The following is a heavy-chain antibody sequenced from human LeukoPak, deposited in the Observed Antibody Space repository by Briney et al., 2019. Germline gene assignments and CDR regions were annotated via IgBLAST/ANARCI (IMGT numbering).Heavy chain of an antibody. J-gene: IGHJ4*02. V-gene: IGHV3-23*01. CDR3: AKQWLVGI. CDR2: LSESGETT. D-gene: IGHD6-19*01. Sequence: PGGSLRLSCAASGFSFSSHAMNWVRQAPGKGLEWVLSLSESGETTDYADSVKGRFTISRDNSRSTLYLQMNSLRADDTGVYYCAKQWLVGIWGQGTQVTVSS. CDR1: GFSFSSHA.